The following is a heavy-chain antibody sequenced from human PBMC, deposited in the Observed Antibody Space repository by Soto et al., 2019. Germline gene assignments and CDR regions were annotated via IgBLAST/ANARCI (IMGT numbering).Heavy chain of an antibody. D-gene: IGHD5-12*01. Sequence: SYARSNNYTVSGCSLSTYSTCWIRQPPGKGLEWIGYIYYSGSTNYNPSLKSRVTISVDTSKNQFSLKLSSGTAADTAVYYCARGGGYTPKNWFHPWGQGTLVTVS. CDR1: GCSLSTYS. CDR3: ARGGGYTPKNWFHP. J-gene: IGHJ5*02. V-gene: IGHV4-59*01. CDR2: IYYSGST.